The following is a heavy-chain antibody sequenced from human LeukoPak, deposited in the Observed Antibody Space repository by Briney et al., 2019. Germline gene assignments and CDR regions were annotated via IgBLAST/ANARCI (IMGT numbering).Heavy chain of an antibody. D-gene: IGHD2-15*01. CDR1: GFTFRSHA. CDR2: IYENGGTT. J-gene: IGHJ4*02. CDR3: AKQLGYCSDGSCYFPY. Sequence: GGSLRLSCVGSGFTFRSHAMSWVRQAPEKGLEFVSGIYENGGTTYYADSVKGRFTISRDNSKSTLCLQMNSLRAEDTAVYYCAKQLGYCSDGSCYFPYWGQGTLVTVSS. V-gene: IGHV3-23*01.